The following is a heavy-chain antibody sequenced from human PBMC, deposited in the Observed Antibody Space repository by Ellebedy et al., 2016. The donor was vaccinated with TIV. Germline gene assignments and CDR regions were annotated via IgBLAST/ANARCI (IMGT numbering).Heavy chain of an antibody. V-gene: IGHV4-59*01. CDR3: ARGFLSKWLDP. CDR2: IYYSGST. J-gene: IGHJ5*02. Sequence: MPSETLSLTCTVSGGSISSYYWSWIRQPPGKGLEWIGFIYYSGSTKYNPSLKSRVTISLDTSKKQFSLKLDSVTAADTAVYYCARGFLSKWLDPWGRGILVTVAS. CDR1: GGSISSYY.